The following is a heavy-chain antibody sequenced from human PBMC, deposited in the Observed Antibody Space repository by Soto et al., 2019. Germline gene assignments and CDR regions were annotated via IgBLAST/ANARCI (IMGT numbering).Heavy chain of an antibody. D-gene: IGHD2-15*01. V-gene: IGHV3-21*01. J-gene: IGHJ4*02. CDR1: GFTFGSYS. CDR2: ISSSSSYI. CDR3: AREPKYCSGGSCPATFDY. Sequence: GVSLRLSCAASGFTFGSYSMNWVRQAPGKWLEWVSSISSSSSYIYYADSVKGRFTISRDNAKNSLYLQMNSLRAEDTAVYYCAREPKYCSGGSCPATFDYWGQGTLVTVSS.